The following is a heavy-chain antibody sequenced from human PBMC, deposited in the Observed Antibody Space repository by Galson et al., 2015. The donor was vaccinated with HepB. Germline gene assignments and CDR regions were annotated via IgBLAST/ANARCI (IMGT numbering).Heavy chain of an antibody. CDR2: IKSYRDGGTT. Sequence: SLKLSCAASGYSFSNAWMRWVRQAPGKGLEWVGVIKSYRDGGTTDFASPVKGRFTISRDDSKNMMYLQMDSLNTEDTAMYYGAIDHGGYSCYDGYFDLWGPGTPVTVSS. D-gene: IGHD5-12*01. J-gene: IGHJ2*01. CDR3: AIDHGGYSCYDGYFDL. CDR1: GYSFSNAW. V-gene: IGHV3-15*01.